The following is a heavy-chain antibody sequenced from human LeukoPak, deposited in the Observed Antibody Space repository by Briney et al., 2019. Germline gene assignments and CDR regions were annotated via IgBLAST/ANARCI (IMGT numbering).Heavy chain of an antibody. CDR3: ARGSARLDSRDGYPDY. CDR1: GFTFSSYW. V-gene: IGHV3-7*01. J-gene: IGHJ4*02. CDR2: IKQDGSEK. D-gene: IGHD5-24*01. Sequence: GGSLRLSCAASGFTFSSYWMSWVRQAPGKGLESVANIKQDGSEKYYVDSVKGRLTISRDNAKNSLSLQMNSLRAEDTAVYYCARGSARLDSRDGYPDYWGQGTLVTVSS.